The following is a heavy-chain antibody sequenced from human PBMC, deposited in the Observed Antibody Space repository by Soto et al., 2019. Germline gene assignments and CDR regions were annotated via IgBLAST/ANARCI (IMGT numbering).Heavy chain of an antibody. CDR1: GGIFSTYA. D-gene: IGHD3-10*01. CDR2: TIPLFGTP. CDR3: ASDSDDNGSGNYYNRLDF. J-gene: IGHJ4*02. V-gene: IGHV1-69*01. Sequence: QVQLVQSGAEVKKPGSSVKVSCTASGGIFSTYAISWLRHAPWPVLEWMGGTIPLFGTPNYAQRFQGRVTITADESTGTAYMELRRLRSEDTAFYYCASDSDDNGSGNYYNRLDFWGQVTLVTVSS.